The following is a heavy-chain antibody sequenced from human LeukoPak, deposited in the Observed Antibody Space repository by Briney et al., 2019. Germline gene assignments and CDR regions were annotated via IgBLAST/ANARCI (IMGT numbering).Heavy chain of an antibody. Sequence: SGTLSLTCAVSGGSISSSYWWSWVRQPPGKGLEWIGQIYHSGSTDYNPSLKSRVTISVDKSKNQFSLKLTSVTAADTALYYCARDRYGSGSYPIFDYWGQGTLVTVSS. J-gene: IGHJ4*02. CDR1: GGSISSSYW. CDR2: IYHSGST. CDR3: ARDRYGSGSYPIFDY. D-gene: IGHD3-10*01. V-gene: IGHV4-4*02.